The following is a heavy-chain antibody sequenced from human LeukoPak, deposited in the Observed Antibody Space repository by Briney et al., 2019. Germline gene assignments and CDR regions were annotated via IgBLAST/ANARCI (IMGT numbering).Heavy chain of an antibody. CDR3: AKAGTPVLTGYLNYFDP. Sequence: PGGSLRLSCAASGFTFSSYAMTWVRQAPGKGLEWVSTISGSGGSTYYADFVKGRFAISRDNSKDTLYLQMNSLRVEDTAVYYCAKAGTPVLTGYLNYFDPWGQGTLVTVSS. CDR1: GFTFSSYA. D-gene: IGHD3-9*01. J-gene: IGHJ5*02. CDR2: ISGSGGST. V-gene: IGHV3-23*01.